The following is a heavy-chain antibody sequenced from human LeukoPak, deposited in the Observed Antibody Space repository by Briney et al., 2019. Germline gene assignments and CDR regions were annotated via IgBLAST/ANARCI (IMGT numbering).Heavy chain of an antibody. CDR3: ARSYSSGWSHFDY. CDR1: GNTFTGYY. J-gene: IGHJ4*02. D-gene: IGHD6-19*01. Sequence: GASVKVSCKASGNTFTGYYIHWVRQAPGQGLAWMGWINPDSGGTHYEQKFQGRVTMTRDTFISTAYMELSSLTSDDTAVYYCARSYSSGWSHFDYWGQGTLVTVSS. CDR2: INPDSGGT. V-gene: IGHV1-2*02.